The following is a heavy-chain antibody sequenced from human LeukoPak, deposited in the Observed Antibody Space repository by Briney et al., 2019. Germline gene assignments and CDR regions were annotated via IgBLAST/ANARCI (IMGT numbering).Heavy chain of an antibody. J-gene: IGHJ4*02. D-gene: IGHD3-9*01. CDR2: ISGSGSST. V-gene: IGHV3-23*01. CDR1: GFTFSSYA. CDR3: AKGHYDILTGRIDY. Sequence: GGSLRLSCVVSGFTFSSYAMSWVRQAPGTGLEWVSAISGSGSSTYYADSVKGRFTISRDNSKNTLYLQMNSLRAEDTAVYYCAKGHYDILTGRIDYWGEGTLVTVSS.